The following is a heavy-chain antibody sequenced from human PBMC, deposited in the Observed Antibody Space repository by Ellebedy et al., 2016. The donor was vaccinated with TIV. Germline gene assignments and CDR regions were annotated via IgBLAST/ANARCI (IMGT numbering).Heavy chain of an antibody. CDR3: ARTNSRGTTDS. CDR2: IDSSSRTI. CDR1: GFALSGYS. V-gene: IGHV3-48*04. Sequence: PGGSLRLSCAASGFALSGYSMNWVRQAPGKGLEWLSHIDSSSRTIYYADAVKGRFTISRDNAQNSVYLQMNSLRADDTAVFYCARTNSRGTTDSWGQGTRVTVSS. J-gene: IGHJ4*02. D-gene: IGHD1-1*01.